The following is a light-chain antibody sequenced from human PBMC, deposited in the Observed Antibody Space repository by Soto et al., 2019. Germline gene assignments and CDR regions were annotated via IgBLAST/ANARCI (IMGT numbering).Light chain of an antibody. J-gene: IGKJ1*01. CDR3: QHYGSSVWT. V-gene: IGKV3-20*01. CDR1: QSVSSTY. Sequence: EIVLTQSPGTLSLSPGERATLSCRASQSVSSTYLDWYQQKPGQAPRLLIYGASSRATGIPDRFSGSGSGTDFTLTISRLEPEDFAIYYCQHYGSSVWTFGQGTQVEIK. CDR2: GAS.